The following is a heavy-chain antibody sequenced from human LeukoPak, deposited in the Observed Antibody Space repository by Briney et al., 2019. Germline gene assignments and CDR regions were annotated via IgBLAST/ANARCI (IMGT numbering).Heavy chain of an antibody. J-gene: IGHJ5*01. CDR1: VGSISSSIYY. CDR3: ARASYDILSGGEFDS. D-gene: IGHD3-9*01. CDR2: IYSSGST. V-gene: IGHV4-39*01. Sequence: SETLSLTCTVSVGSISSSIYYWGGIPQPPGKGPERIGGIYSSGSTYSHTSLKSRVTISVATYKYRFSLNLSPVTAADKAVYYCARASYDILSGGEFDSWGQGTLVTVSS.